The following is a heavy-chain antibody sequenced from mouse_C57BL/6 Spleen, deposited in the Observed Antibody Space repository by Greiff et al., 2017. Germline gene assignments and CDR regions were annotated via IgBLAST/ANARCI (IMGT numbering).Heavy chain of an antibody. CDR1: GYAFSSSW. D-gene: IGHD2-2*01. CDR3: ARAYGSHFDY. V-gene: IGHV1-82*01. Sequence: VQLQESGPELVKPGASVKISCKASGYAFSSSWMNWVKQRPGKGLEWIGRIYPGDGDTNYNGKFKGKATLTADKSSSTAYMQLSSLTSDDSAVYFCARAYGSHFDYWGQGTTLTVSS. CDR2: IYPGDGDT. J-gene: IGHJ2*01.